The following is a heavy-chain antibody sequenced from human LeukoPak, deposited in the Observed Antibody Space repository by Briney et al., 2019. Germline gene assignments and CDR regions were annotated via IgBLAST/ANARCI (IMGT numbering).Heavy chain of an antibody. J-gene: IGHJ4*02. D-gene: IGHD3-16*01. Sequence: SETLSLTCIVSGGSISGRSYYWGWIRQPPEKGLEWVGSVYHTGGITYYSPSLKSRVTMSVDTSKSQFSLKLSSVTAADTAVYYCARHTDSDYVWGFDFWGQGTLVTVSS. V-gene: IGHV4-39*01. CDR3: ARHTDSDYVWGFDF. CDR2: VYHTGGIT. CDR1: GGSISGRSYY.